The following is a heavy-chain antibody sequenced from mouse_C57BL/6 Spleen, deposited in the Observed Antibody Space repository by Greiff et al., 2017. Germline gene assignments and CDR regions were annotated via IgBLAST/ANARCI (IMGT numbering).Heavy chain of an antibody. V-gene: IGHV1-53*01. CDR3: AKYGNYGGWYFDV. CDR2: INPSNGGT. D-gene: IGHD2-10*02. CDR1: GYTFTSYW. J-gene: IGHJ1*03. Sequence: VQLQQSGTELVKPGASVKLSCKASGYTFTSYWMHWVKQRPGQGLEWIGNINPSNGGTNYNEKFKSKATLTVDKSSSTAYMQLSSLTSEDSAVYYCAKYGNYGGWYFDVWGTGTTVTVSS.